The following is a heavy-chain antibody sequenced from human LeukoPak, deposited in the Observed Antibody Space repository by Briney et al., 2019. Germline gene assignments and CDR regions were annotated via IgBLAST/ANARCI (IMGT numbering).Heavy chain of an antibody. D-gene: IGHD2-2*01. V-gene: IGHV3-23*01. CDR1: GFTFSSYA. CDR2: ISGTGGST. J-gene: IGHJ4*02. Sequence: PGGSLRLSYAASGFTFSSYAMSWVRQAPGKGLEWVSAISGTGGSTYYADSVKGRFTISRDNSKNTVYLQMNSLRAEDTAVYYCAKGYCSSTSCYRSWGALGYWGQGTLVTVSS. CDR3: AKGYCSSTSCYRSWGALGY.